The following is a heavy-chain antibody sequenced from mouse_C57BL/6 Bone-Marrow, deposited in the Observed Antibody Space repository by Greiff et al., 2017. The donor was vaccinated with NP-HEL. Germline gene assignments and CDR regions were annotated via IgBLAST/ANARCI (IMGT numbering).Heavy chain of an antibody. CDR2: IDPSDSYT. D-gene: IGHD2-3*01. CDR1: GYTFTSYW. Sequence: VQLQQPGAELVKPGASVKLSCKASGYTFTSYWMQWVKQRPGQGLEWIGEIDPSDSYTNYNQKFKGKATLTVDTSSSTAYMQLSSLTSEDSAVYYCARRGDGYYYFDYWGQGTTLTVSS. CDR3: ARRGDGYYYFDY. V-gene: IGHV1-50*01. J-gene: IGHJ2*01.